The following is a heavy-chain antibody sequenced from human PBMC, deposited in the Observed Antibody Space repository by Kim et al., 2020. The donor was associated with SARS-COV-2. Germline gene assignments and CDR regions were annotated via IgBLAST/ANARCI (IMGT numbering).Heavy chain of an antibody. CDR2: PVPEDGET. CDR3: PTSPPIWFGELHYYYGMDV. Sequence: ASVKVSCKVSGYTLTELSMHWVRQVPGKGLEWMEGPVPEDGETIYAQKFQGRVTMTEDTPTYTAYMELSSLRSEDTSGYYCPTSPPIWFGELHYYYGMDVWGQGTTVTVSS. CDR1: GYTLTELS. J-gene: IGHJ6*02. D-gene: IGHD3-10*01. V-gene: IGHV1-24*01.